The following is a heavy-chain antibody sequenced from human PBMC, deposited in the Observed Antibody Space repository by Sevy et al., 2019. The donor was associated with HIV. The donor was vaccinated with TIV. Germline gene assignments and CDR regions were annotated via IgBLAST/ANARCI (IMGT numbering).Heavy chain of an antibody. CDR2: MSPNSGNT. D-gene: IGHD2-2*01. Sequence: ASVKVSCRASGYTFTSYDINWVRQATGQGLEWMGWMSPNSGNTGYAQKFQGRVTMTRKTSISTAYMELSSLRSEDTAVYYCARFLSTSYYYYYAMDVRGQGTTVTVSS. V-gene: IGHV1-8*01. J-gene: IGHJ6*02. CDR1: GYTFTSYD. CDR3: ARFLSTSYYYYYAMDV.